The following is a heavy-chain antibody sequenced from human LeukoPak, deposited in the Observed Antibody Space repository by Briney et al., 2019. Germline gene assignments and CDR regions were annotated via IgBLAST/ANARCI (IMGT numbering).Heavy chain of an antibody. D-gene: IGHD3-22*01. J-gene: IGHJ4*02. CDR2: INPNSGGT. V-gene: IGHV1-2*02. CDR1: GYTFTGYY. Sequence: ASVKVSCKASGYTFTGYYMHWVRQAPGQGLEWMGWINPNSGGTNYAQKFQGRVTMTRDTSISTAYMELSRLRSDDTAVYYCARAQIGYYYDGSGQPSYYFDYWGQGTLVTVSS. CDR3: ARAQIGYYYDGSGQPSYYFDY.